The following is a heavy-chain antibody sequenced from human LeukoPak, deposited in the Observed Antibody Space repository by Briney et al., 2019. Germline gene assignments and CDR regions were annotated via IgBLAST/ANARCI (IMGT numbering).Heavy chain of an antibody. Sequence: GGSLRLSCAASGFTSDDYAMHWVRQTPGKGLEGVSGITWNSGSIGYADSVKGRFTISRDNAKNSLYLQMNSLRAEDTALYYCAKDIYSSSWFYFDYWGQGTLVTVSS. CDR1: GFTSDDYA. J-gene: IGHJ4*02. CDR3: AKDIYSSSWFYFDY. V-gene: IGHV3-9*02. CDR2: ITWNSGSI. D-gene: IGHD6-13*01.